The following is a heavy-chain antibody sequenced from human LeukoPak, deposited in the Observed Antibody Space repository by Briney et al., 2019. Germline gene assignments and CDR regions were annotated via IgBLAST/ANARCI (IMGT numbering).Heavy chain of an antibody. Sequence: ASVKVSCKASGYTFTSYGISWVRQAPGQGLEWMGWISAYNGNTNYAQKLQGRVTMTTDTSTSTAYVELRSLRSDDTAVYYCARDREYYYDSSGYYFLNYYYGMDVWGQGTTVTVSS. CDR3: ARDREYYYDSSGYYFLNYYYGMDV. CDR2: ISAYNGNT. D-gene: IGHD3-22*01. J-gene: IGHJ6*02. CDR1: GYTFTSYG. V-gene: IGHV1-18*01.